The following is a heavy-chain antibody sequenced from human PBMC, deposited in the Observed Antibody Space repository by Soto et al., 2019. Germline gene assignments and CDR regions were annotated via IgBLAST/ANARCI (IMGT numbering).Heavy chain of an antibody. CDR1: GFTFSSYG. CDR3: AKAEGDSGSYYYYYYIDV. CDR2: ISYDGSNK. J-gene: IGHJ6*03. Sequence: GGSLRLSCAASGFTFSSYGMHWVRQAPGKGLEWVAVISYDGSNKYYADSVKGRFTISRDNSKNTLYLQMNSLRAEDTAVYYCAKAEGDSGSYYYYYYIDVWGKGTTVTVSS. V-gene: IGHV3-30*18. D-gene: IGHD1-26*01.